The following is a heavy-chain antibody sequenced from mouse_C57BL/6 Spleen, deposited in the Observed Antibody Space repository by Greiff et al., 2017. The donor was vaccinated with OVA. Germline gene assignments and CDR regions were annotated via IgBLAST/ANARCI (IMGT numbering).Heavy chain of an antibody. D-gene: IGHD2-5*01. CDR2: IHPNSGST. CDR3: ALPYSNYDYFDY. CDR1: GYTFTSYW. V-gene: IGHV1-64*01. J-gene: IGHJ2*01. Sequence: VQLQQPGAELVKPGASVKLSCKASGYTFTSYWMHWVKQRPGQGLEWIGMIHPNSGSTNYNEKFKSKATLTVDKSSSTAYMQLSSLTSEDSAVYYCALPYSNYDYFDYWGQGTTLTVSS.